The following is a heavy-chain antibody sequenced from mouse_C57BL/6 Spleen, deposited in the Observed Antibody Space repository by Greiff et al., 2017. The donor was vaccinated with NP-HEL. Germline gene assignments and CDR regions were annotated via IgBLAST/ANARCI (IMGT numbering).Heavy chain of an antibody. D-gene: IGHD1-1*01. CDR1: GYTFTSYW. CDR3: ARSYYYGSSYYAY. Sequence: VQLQQPGAELVKPGASVKLSCKASGYTFTSYWMQWVKQRPGQGLEWIGEIDPSDSYTNYNQKFKGKATLTVDTSSSTAYMQLSSLTSEDSAVYYCARSYYYGSSYYAYWGQGTLVTVSA. J-gene: IGHJ3*01. CDR2: IDPSDSYT. V-gene: IGHV1-50*01.